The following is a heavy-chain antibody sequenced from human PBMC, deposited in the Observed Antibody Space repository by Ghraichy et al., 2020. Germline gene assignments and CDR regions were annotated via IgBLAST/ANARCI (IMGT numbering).Heavy chain of an antibody. CDR1: GYTFTSYY. CDR3: ARAKVRRTPTTYYFDY. D-gene: IGHD1-26*01. J-gene: IGHJ4*02. V-gene: IGHV1-46*01. Sequence: GESLNISCKASGYTFTSYYMHWVRQAPGQGLEWMGMISPSVGSTSYPQKFQGRVTMTRDTSTSTVYMELSSLRSEDTAVYYCARAKVRRTPTTYYFDYWGLGTLVTVSS. CDR2: ISPSVGST.